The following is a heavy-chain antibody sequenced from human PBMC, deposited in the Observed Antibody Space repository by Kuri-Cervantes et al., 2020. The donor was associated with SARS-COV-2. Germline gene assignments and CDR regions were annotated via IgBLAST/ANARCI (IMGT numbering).Heavy chain of an antibody. CDR3: ARLTTAYWWFDP. V-gene: IGHV5-10-1*01. D-gene: IGHD4-11*01. CDR1: GYSFTSYW. Sequence: GESLKISCKGSGYSFTSYWISWVRQMPGKGLEWTGRIDPSDSYTNYSPSFQGHVTISADKSISTAYLQWSSLKASDTAMYYCARLTTAYWWFDPWGQGTLVTVSS. J-gene: IGHJ5*02. CDR2: IDPSDSYT.